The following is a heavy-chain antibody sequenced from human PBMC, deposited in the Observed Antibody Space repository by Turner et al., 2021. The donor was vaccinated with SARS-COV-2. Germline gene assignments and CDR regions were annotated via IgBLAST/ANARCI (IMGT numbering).Heavy chain of an antibody. Sequence: EVQLVESGGGLVKPGGSLRLSCAASGFTFSSFNMNWVRQAPGKGLELFSSISSGSSYIYYADSVKGRFTISRDNAKNSLYLQMNSLRAEDTAVYYCARVFPEVAGYSSSWYSYYYGMDVWGQGTTVTVSS. CDR2: ISSGSSYI. D-gene: IGHD6-13*01. J-gene: IGHJ6*02. V-gene: IGHV3-21*01. CDR1: GFTFSSFN. CDR3: ARVFPEVAGYSSSWYSYYYGMDV.